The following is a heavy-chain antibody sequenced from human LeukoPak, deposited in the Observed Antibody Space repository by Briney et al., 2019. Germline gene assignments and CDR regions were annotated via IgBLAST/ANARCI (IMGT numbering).Heavy chain of an antibody. V-gene: IGHV1-69*13. CDR3: ARLHGFLEWLFYFDY. CDR1: GGTFSSYA. Sequence: ASVKVSCKASGGTFSSYAISWVRRAPGQGLEWMGGIIPTFGTANYAQKFQGRVTITADESTSTAYMELSSLRSEDTAVYYCARLHGFLEWLFYFDYWGQGTLVTVSS. J-gene: IGHJ4*02. D-gene: IGHD3-3*01. CDR2: IIPTFGTA.